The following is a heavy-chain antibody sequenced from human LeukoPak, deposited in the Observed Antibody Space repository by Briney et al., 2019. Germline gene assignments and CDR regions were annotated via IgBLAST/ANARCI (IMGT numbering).Heavy chain of an antibody. Sequence: GGSLRLSCAASGFTFSSYGMHWVRQAPGKGLEWVSAISHSGATTYYADSVRGRFTISRDNSKNTLYLQMNSLRAEDTAIYHCARALPRGLYYGMDVWGQGTTVTVSS. V-gene: IGHV3-23*01. CDR1: GFTFSSYG. D-gene: IGHD3-16*01. CDR2: ISHSGATT. J-gene: IGHJ6*02. CDR3: ARALPRGLYYGMDV.